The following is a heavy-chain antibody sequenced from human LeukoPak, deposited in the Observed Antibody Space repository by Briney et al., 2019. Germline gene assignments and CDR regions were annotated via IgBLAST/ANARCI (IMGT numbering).Heavy chain of an antibody. Sequence: GESLKISCKISGYKLTNNWIGWVRQVPGKGLEWMGLIYPGDSDTRYSPSFQGQVTISVDKSISTAFLQWSSLKASDTAIYYCAIRYSGSYNDYWGRGTLVTVSS. J-gene: IGHJ4*02. V-gene: IGHV5-51*01. CDR1: GYKLTNNW. CDR2: IYPGDSDT. CDR3: AIRYSGSYNDY. D-gene: IGHD1-26*01.